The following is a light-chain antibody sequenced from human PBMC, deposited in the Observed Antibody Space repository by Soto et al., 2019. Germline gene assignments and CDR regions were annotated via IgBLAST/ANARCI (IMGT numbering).Light chain of an antibody. CDR1: KLGDKY. J-gene: IGLJ1*01. V-gene: IGLV3-1*01. CDR2: QDS. CDR3: QAWDSSLRV. Sequence: YELTQPPSVSVSPGQTASITCSGDKLGDKYACWYQQKPGQSPVLVIYQDSKRPSGIPERFSGSNSGNTATLTISGTQAMDEADYYCQAWDSSLRVFGTGTKVTVL.